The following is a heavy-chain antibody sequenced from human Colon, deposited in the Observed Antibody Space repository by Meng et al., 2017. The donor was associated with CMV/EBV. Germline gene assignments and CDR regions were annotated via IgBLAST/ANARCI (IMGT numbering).Heavy chain of an antibody. CDR3: ARDSNLSGLAY. CDR2: VYISGNT. Sequence: VRVGESGPGLVKPSEPLSLTCAVSGASITSYYWSWIRQPAGKGLEWIGRVYISGNTNYNPSLKSRVTMSIDTSKNQLSLNIRSVTAADTAVYYCARDSNLSGLAYWGQGTLVTVSS. CDR1: GASITSYY. J-gene: IGHJ4*02. V-gene: IGHV4-4*07. D-gene: IGHD3-10*01.